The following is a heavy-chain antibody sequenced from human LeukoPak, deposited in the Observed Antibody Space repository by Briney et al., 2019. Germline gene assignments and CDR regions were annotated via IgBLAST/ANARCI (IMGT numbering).Heavy chain of an antibody. CDR2: INPSGGST. CDR3: ARDRNLWPFDY. J-gene: IGHJ4*02. CDR1: GYTFTIYY. D-gene: IGHD4-11*01. Sequence: GASVTVSFTASGYTFTIYYMHWVRQAPGQGLEWMGIINPSGGSTSYAQKFQGRVTMTRDMSTSTVYMELSSLRSEDTAVYYCARDRNLWPFDYWGQGTLVTVSS. V-gene: IGHV1-46*01.